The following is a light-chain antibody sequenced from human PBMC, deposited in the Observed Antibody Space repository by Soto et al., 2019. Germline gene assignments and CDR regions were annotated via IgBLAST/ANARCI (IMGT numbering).Light chain of an antibody. V-gene: IGKV1-27*01. Sequence: DIQMTQSPSSLSASVGDRVTITCRASQGIYNYLAWYQQKPGQIPKLLIYAASTLQSGVPSRFSGSGSGTDFTLTISRLQPEDVAAYYCQKYNSAPLTFGGGTKVEIK. CDR2: AAS. CDR3: QKYNSAPLT. CDR1: QGIYNY. J-gene: IGKJ4*01.